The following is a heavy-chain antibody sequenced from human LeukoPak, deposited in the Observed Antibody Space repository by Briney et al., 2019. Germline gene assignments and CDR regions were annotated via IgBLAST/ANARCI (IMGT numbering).Heavy chain of an antibody. D-gene: IGHD5-18*01. CDR2: IIPIFGTA. CDR3: ARDIWFRRGYSYGPGALDY. J-gene: IGHJ4*02. Sequence: GASVKVSCTASGYTFTSYGISWVRQAPGQGLEWMGGIIPIFGTANYAQKFQGRVTITADESTSTAYMELSSLRSEDTAVYYCARDIWFRRGYSYGPGALDYWGQGTLVTVSS. CDR1: GYTFTSYG. V-gene: IGHV1-69*13.